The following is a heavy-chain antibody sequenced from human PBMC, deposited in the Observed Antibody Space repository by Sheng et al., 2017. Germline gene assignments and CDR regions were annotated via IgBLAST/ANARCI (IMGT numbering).Heavy chain of an antibody. CDR1: GGSFSVYY. V-gene: IGHV4-34*01. CDR2: NNHRGST. J-gene: IGHJ6*03. Sequence: QVQLQQWGAGLLKPSETLSLTCAVDGGSFSVYYWSWIRQSPGKGLEWIGENNHRGSTNYNPSLKSRVTILLDTSKNQFSLKLTSVTAADTAVYYCARLGRGVATRRAYYYYMDVWGQGTTGHRLL. D-gene: IGHD3-10*01. CDR3: ARLGRGVATRRAYYYYMDV.